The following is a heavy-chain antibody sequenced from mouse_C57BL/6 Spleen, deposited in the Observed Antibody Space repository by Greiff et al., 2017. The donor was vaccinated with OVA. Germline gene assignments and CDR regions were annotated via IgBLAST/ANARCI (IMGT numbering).Heavy chain of an antibody. V-gene: IGHV1-78*01. CDR2: IYPRDGST. CDR1: GYTFTDHT. D-gene: IGHD1-1*01. J-gene: IGHJ2*01. Sequence: VQLQQSDAELVKPGASVKISCKVSGYTFTDHTIHWMKQRPEQGLEWIGYIYPRDGSTKYNEKFKGKATLTADKSSSTAYMQLNSLTSEDSAVYVCASLYYSGSGDFDYWGQGTTLTVSS. CDR3: ASLYYSGSGDFDY.